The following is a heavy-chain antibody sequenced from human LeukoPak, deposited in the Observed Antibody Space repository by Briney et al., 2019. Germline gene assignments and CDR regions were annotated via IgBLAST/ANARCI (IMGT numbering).Heavy chain of an antibody. V-gene: IGHV1-18*01. J-gene: IGHJ4*02. Sequence: GASVKVSCKTSGYIFSHYGISWVRQAPGQGPEWLGWISGYNDNTNYGERVQSRVTMTTDAATSTVYMELRSLRSDDTAVYYCARDQCSSTSCYVGEGILDYWDQGTLVTVSS. D-gene: IGHD2-2*01. CDR2: ISGYNDNT. CDR3: ARDQCSSTSCYVGEGILDY. CDR1: GYIFSHYG.